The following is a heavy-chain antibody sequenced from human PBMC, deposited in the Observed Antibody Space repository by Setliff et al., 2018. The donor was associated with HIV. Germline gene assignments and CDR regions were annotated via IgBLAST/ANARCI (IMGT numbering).Heavy chain of an antibody. D-gene: IGHD6-13*01. Sequence: GGSLRLSCAASGFTFSSYSMNWVRQAPGKGLEWVSCISSSTRYIYYAGSVKGRFTISRDNAKNSLYLQMSSLRAEDTAVYYCAREMAATAHPDDPYFQHWGQGTLVTVSS. J-gene: IGHJ1*01. CDR3: AREMAATAHPDDPYFQH. CDR2: ISSSTRYI. CDR1: GFTFSSYS. V-gene: IGHV3-21*06.